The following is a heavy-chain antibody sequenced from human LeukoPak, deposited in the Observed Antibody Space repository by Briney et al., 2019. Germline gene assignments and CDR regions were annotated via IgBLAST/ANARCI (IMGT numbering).Heavy chain of an antibody. J-gene: IGHJ4*02. D-gene: IGHD6-6*01. CDR1: GGSISSGGYY. Sequence: PSETLSLTCTVSGGSISSGGYYWSWIRQHPEKALEWIGYISYSGSTYYNPSLKSRVTISVDTSKNQFSLKLSSVTAADTAVYYCASLIAARRRGPSVFDYWGQGTLVTVSS. CDR3: ASLIAARRRGPSVFDY. V-gene: IGHV4-31*03. CDR2: ISYSGST.